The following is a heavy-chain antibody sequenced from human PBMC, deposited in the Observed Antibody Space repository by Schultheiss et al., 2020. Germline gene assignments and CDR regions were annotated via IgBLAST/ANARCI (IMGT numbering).Heavy chain of an antibody. CDR3: ATDDYGDYAVDY. CDR1: GFTFSSDS. D-gene: IGHD4-17*01. Sequence: GGSLRLSCAASGFTFSSDSMHWVRQAPGKGLEWVAGISYDGNKKYYADSVKGRFTVSRDNSKNTLYLQMASLRIEDTAVFYCATDDYGDYAVDYWGRGTLVTVSS. V-gene: IGHV3-30*04. J-gene: IGHJ4*02. CDR2: ISYDGNKK.